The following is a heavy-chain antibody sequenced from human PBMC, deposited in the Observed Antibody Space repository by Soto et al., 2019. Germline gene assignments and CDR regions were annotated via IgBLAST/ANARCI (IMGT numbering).Heavy chain of an antibody. Sequence: WETLSLTCAVYGGSFSGYYWSWVRQPPGKGLEWIGEINHSGSTNYNPSLKSRVTISVDTSKNQFSLKLSSVTAADTAVYYCAREGRADYAMDVWGQGTTVTVS. V-gene: IGHV4-34*01. CDR2: INHSGST. D-gene: IGHD3-10*01. CDR3: AREGRADYAMDV. J-gene: IGHJ6*02. CDR1: GGSFSGYY.